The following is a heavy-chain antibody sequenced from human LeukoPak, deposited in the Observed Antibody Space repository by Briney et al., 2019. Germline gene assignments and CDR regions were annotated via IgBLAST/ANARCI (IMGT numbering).Heavy chain of an antibody. CDR2: IYYSGST. CDR3: ARGEGWFDP. Sequence: SETLSLTCTVSGGSISSSSYYWGWIRQPPGKGLEWIGSIYYSGSTYYNPSLKSRVTISVDTSKNQFSLKLSSVTAADTAVYYCARGEGWFDPWGQGTLVTVSS. CDR1: GGSISSSSYY. V-gene: IGHV4-39*01. J-gene: IGHJ5*02.